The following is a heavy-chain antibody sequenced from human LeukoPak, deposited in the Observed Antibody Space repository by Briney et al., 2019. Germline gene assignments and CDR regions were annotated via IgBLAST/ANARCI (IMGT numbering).Heavy chain of an antibody. CDR1: KFIFSNYW. D-gene: IGHD4-17*01. J-gene: IGHJ4*02. CDR2: IKKTGSET. Sequence: GGSLRLSCAASKFIFSNYWMSWVRQAPGKGLEWVAYIKKTGSETYYVDSVKGRFTITRDNARNSLFLQVNSMRAEDTAVYYCARENAGDYYVDWWGQGTQVTVSS. CDR3: ARENAGDYYVDW. V-gene: IGHV3-7*01.